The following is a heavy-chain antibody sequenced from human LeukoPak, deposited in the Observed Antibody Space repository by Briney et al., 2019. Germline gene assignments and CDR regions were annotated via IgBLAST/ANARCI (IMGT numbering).Heavy chain of an antibody. D-gene: IGHD2-2*02. V-gene: IGHV4-34*01. J-gene: IGHJ4*02. CDR1: GGSFSGYY. CDR2: INHSGST. CDR3: ARGYTARDY. Sequence: SETLSLTRAVYGGSFSGYYWSWIRQPPGKGLEWIGEINHSGSTNYNPSLKSRVTISVDTSKNQFSLKLSSVTAADTAVYYCARGYTARDYWGQGTLVTVSS.